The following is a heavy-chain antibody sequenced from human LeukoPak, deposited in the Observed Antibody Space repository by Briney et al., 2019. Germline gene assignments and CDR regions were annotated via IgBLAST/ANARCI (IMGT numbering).Heavy chain of an antibody. CDR3: ARGLGIAAADNWFDP. Sequence: EASVKLSYKASGDTFRSYAISWVRQAPGQGLEWVGEIIPIFGTANYAQKFQGRVTITADESTSQAYMELSSVRAEDTGVYCGARGLGIAAADNWFDPWGEGTLVTVSS. J-gene: IGHJ5*02. CDR1: GDTFRSYA. D-gene: IGHD6-13*01. V-gene: IGHV1-69*01. CDR2: IIPIFGTA.